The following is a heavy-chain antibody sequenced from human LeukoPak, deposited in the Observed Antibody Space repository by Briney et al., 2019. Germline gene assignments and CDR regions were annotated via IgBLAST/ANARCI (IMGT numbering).Heavy chain of an antibody. CDR2: IYYSGST. J-gene: IGHJ4*02. D-gene: IGHD2-15*01. CDR3: ARQDYCSGGSCYDY. V-gene: IGHV4-59*01. CDR1: GGSISSYY. Sequence: SETLSLTCTVSGGSISSYYWSWIRQPPGKGLDWIGYIYYSGSTNYNPFLKSRVTISVDTSKNQFSLKLSSVTAADTAVYYCARQDYCSGGSCYDYWGQGTLVTVSS.